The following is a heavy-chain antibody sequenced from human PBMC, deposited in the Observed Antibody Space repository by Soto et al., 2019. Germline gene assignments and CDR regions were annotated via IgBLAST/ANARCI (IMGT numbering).Heavy chain of an antibody. D-gene: IGHD2-2*01. CDR3: TRDLRYCSSSTCYAPDY. V-gene: IGHV3-49*03. CDR2: IRSKTYGGTT. J-gene: IGHJ4*02. CDR1: GFTLGDYA. Sequence: EEQLAESGGGLVQPGRSLRLSCTAAGFTLGDYAVSWIRQAPGKGLEWVGFIRSKTYGGTTEYAASVKVRFTISRDDSKSIAYLQMNSMKTEDTAVYYCTRDLRYCSSSTCYAPDYWGQGTLVTVSS.